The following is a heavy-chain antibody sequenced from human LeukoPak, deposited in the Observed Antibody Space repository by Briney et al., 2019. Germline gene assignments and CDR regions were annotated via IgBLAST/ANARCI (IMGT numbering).Heavy chain of an antibody. V-gene: IGHV4-39*01. J-gene: IGHJ2*01. CDR2: IYYSGST. D-gene: IGHD6-13*01. CDR1: GGSISSSSYY. CDR3: ATPYSSSSRYFDL. Sequence: SETMSLTCTVSGGSISSSSYYWGWIRQPPGKGLEWIGSIYYSGSTYYNPSLKSRVTISVDTSKNQFSLKLSSVTAADTAVYYCATPYSSSSRYFDLWGRGTLVTVSS.